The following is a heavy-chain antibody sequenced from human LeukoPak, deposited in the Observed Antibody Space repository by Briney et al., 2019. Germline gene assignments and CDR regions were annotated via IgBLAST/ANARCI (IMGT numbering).Heavy chain of an antibody. J-gene: IGHJ4*02. D-gene: IGHD6-13*01. CDR3: AKDAAGPEY. V-gene: IGHV3-23*01. CDR2: MSGSGGST. Sequence: PGGSLRLSCAASGFTFSIYAMSWVRQAPGKGLEWVSGMSGSGGSTYYADSVKGRFTISRDNSKNTLYLQMNTLRAEDTAVYYCAKDAAGPEYWGQGTRVTVSS. CDR1: GFTFSIYA.